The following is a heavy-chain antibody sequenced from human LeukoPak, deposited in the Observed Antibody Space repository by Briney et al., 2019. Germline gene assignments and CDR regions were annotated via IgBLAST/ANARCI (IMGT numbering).Heavy chain of an antibody. V-gene: IGHV3-30-3*01. Sequence: GGSLRLSCAASGFTFSSYAMHWVRQAPGKGLEWVAVISYDGSNKYYADSVKGRFTISRDNSKNTLYLQMNSLRAEDTAVYYCARDRDGAGFDPWGQGTLVTVSS. CDR1: GFTFSSYA. CDR2: ISYDGSNK. CDR3: ARDRDGAGFDP. J-gene: IGHJ5*02. D-gene: IGHD4/OR15-4a*01.